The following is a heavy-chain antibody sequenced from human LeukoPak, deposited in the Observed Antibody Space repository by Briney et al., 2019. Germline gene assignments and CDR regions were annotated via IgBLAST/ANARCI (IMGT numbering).Heavy chain of an antibody. CDR1: GFTFDDYA. V-gene: IGHV3-9*01. Sequence: PGGSLRLSCAASGFTFDDYAMHWVRQAPGKGLEWVSGISWNSGSIGYADSVKGRLTISRDNAKNSLYLQMNSLRAEDTALYYCAKDSASVYYYGSGSYYPSDYWGQGTLVTVSS. CDR3: AKDSASVYYYGSGSYYPSDY. J-gene: IGHJ4*02. CDR2: ISWNSGSI. D-gene: IGHD3-10*01.